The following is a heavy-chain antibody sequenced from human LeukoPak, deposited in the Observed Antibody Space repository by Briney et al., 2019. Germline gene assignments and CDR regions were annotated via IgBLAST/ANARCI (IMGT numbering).Heavy chain of an antibody. CDR2: INHSGNA. CDR3: AREGSYSGSGSPPLDY. J-gene: IGHJ4*02. D-gene: IGHD3-10*01. Sequence: PSETLSLTCAVYGGSFSDYYWSWIRQTPGKGLEWIGEINHSGNANHNPSLKSRVTISVDTSKNQFSLKMSSVTAADTAVHFCAREGSYSGSGSPPLDYWGQGTLVTVSS. CDR1: GGSFSDYY. V-gene: IGHV4-34*01.